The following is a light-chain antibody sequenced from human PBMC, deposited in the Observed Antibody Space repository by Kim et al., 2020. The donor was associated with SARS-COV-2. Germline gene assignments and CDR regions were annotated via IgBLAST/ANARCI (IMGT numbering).Light chain of an antibody. Sequence: AATGDRVTITCRASQGISSYLAWYQQKPGKAPKLLIYAASTLQSGVPSRFSGSGSGTDFTLTISCLQSEDFATYYCQQYYSYPLTFGPGTKVDIK. J-gene: IGKJ3*01. CDR3: QQYYSYPLT. CDR2: AAS. CDR1: QGISSY. V-gene: IGKV1-8*01.